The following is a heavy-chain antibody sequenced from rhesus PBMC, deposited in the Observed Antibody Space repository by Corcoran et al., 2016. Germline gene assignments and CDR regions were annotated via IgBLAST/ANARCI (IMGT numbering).Heavy chain of an antibody. Sequence: QVRLQESGPGLVKPSDTLSLTCAVSGYSISSGDGWGWIRPPTGTGLEWIGYIGGNSGSTNYNPSIKSRVNISKDASKHQFSLKLSSVTDADTAVYYCARGFRGLDSWGQGVVVTVSS. CDR2: IGGNSGST. CDR1: GYSISSGDG. V-gene: IGHV4-127*01. CDR3: ARGFRGLDS. J-gene: IGHJ6*01.